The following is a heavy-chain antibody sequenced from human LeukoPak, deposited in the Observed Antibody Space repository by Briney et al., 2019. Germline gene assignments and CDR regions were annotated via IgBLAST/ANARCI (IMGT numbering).Heavy chain of an antibody. V-gene: IGHV3-20*04. CDR3: ARWGSGYNLFDY. Sequence: GGSLRLSCTPSGFIFEDYGMHWVRQAPGKGLEWVSGINWNGGSTGYADSVKGRFTISRDNAKNSLYLQMNSLRAEDTALYYCARWGSGYNLFDYWGQGILVTVSS. D-gene: IGHD3-3*01. J-gene: IGHJ4*02. CDR2: INWNGGST. CDR1: GFIFEDYG.